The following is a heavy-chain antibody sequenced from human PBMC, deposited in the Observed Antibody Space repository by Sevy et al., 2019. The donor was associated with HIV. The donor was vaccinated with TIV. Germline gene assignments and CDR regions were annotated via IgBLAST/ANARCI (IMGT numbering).Heavy chain of an antibody. Sequence: GGSLRLSCAASGFTVSSNYMSWVRQAPGKGLEWVSVIYSGGSTYYADSLKGRFTISRDNSKNTLYLQMNSLRAEDTAVYYCARGKRWLQFHRRDENPYFDYWGQGTLVTVSS. J-gene: IGHJ4*02. CDR3: ARGKRWLQFHRRDENPYFDY. D-gene: IGHD5-12*01. CDR2: IYSGGST. V-gene: IGHV3-53*01. CDR1: GFTVSSNY.